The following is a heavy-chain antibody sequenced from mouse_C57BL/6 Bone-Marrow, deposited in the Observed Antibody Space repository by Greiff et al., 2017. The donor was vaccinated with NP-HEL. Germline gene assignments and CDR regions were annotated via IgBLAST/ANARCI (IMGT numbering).Heavy chain of an antibody. CDR3: ARSTGAYYYGSSYTSYWYFDV. CDR1: GYTFTSYW. D-gene: IGHD1-1*01. V-gene: IGHV1-7*01. CDR2: INPSSGYT. Sequence: VKLQESGAELAKPGASVKLSCKASGYTFTSYWMHWVKQRPGQGLEWIGYINPSSGYTKYNQKFKDKATLTADKSSSTAYMQLSSLTYEDSAVYYCARSTGAYYYGSSYTSYWYFDVWGTGTTVTVSS. J-gene: IGHJ1*03.